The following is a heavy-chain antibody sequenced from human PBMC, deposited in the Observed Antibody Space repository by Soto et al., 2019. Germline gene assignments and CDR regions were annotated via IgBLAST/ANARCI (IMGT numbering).Heavy chain of an antibody. Sequence: QVQLVQSGAEVKKPGASVKVSCKASGYTFTSYGISWVRQAPGQGLEWMGWISAYNGNTNYAQKLQGRGTMTTDTSTSTAYMELRRRRSDDTAVYYCARDGTHSSGWYAYYYYGMDVWGQGTTVTVSS. V-gene: IGHV1-18*01. J-gene: IGHJ6*02. CDR2: ISAYNGNT. CDR3: ARDGTHSSGWYAYYYYGMDV. D-gene: IGHD6-19*01. CDR1: GYTFTSYG.